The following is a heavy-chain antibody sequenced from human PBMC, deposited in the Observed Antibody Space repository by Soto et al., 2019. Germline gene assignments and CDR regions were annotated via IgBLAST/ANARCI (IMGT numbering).Heavy chain of an antibody. CDR1: GFTFSSYW. J-gene: IGHJ4*02. CDR3: TRDLFQNDY. CDR2: INNDGSNT. Sequence: GGSLRLSCAASGFTFSSYWMHWVRQAPGKWLVWVSRINNDGSNTNYADSVKGRFTISRDNAKNTLYLQMNSLRAEDTAIYYCTRDLFQNDYWGRGXLVTVYS. V-gene: IGHV3-74*01.